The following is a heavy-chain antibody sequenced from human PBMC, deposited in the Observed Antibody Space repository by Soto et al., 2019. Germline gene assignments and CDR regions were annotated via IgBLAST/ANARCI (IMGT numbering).Heavy chain of an antibody. D-gene: IGHD1-1*01. CDR2: IYHTGNS. V-gene: IGHV4-4*02. CDR3: AKYDQMEGWFDP. Sequence: QVQLQESGPGLVEPSGTLSLTCAVSGASISSSNWWTWVRQPPGKGLEWIGEIYHTGNSNYNPSLKSRVTMSVDKSRNQFSLHLSSVTAADTAVYSCAKYDQMEGWFDPWGQGTLVTVSS. CDR1: GASISSSNW. J-gene: IGHJ5*02.